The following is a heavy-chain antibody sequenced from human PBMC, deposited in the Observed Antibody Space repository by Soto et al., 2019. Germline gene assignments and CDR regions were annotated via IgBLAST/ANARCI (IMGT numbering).Heavy chain of an antibody. CDR3: HVVVVTAGAFDY. V-gene: IGHV3-15*01. CDR1: GFTFSNAW. J-gene: IGHJ4*02. CDR2: IKSKTDGGTT. Sequence: GGSLRLSCAAAGFTFSNAWMSWVRQAPGKGLEWVGRIKSKTDGGTTDYAAPVKGRFTISRDDSKNTLYLQMNSLKTEDTAVYYCHVVVVTAGAFDYWGQGTQVTVSS. D-gene: IGHD2-21*02.